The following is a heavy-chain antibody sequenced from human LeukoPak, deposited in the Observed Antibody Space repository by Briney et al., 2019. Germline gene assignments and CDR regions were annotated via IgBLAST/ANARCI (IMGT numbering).Heavy chain of an antibody. J-gene: IGHJ4*02. CDR3: AREGYGSGSYLY. CDR1: GGSFSGYY. D-gene: IGHD3-10*01. Sequence: SETLSLTCAVYGGSFSGYYWSWIRQPAGKGLEWIGRIYTTGSNNYNPSLKSRVTMSVDTSKNQFSLKLSSVTAADTAVYYCAREGYGSGSYLYWGQGTLVTVSS. V-gene: IGHV4-4*07. CDR2: IYTTGSN.